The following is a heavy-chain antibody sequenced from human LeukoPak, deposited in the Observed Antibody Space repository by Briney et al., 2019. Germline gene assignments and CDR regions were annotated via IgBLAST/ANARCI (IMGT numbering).Heavy chain of an antibody. V-gene: IGHV4-59*01. CDR1: GGSINSYY. CDR2: IYYSGST. J-gene: IGHJ5*02. CDR3: ARARDGHINNWFDP. D-gene: IGHD5-24*01. Sequence: PSGTLSLTCTVSGGSINSYYWSWIQQPPGEGLEWLGYIYYSGSTNYNPSLKSRVTISVDTSKNQFSLKMSSVTAADTAVYYCARARDGHINNWFDPWGRGTLVTVSS.